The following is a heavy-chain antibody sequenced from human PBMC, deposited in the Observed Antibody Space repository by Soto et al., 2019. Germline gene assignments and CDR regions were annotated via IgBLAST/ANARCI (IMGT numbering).Heavy chain of an antibody. CDR1: GYTFTSYG. CDR3: ARTCGGDCYWNWVDP. Sequence: SVKVSCKASGYTFTSYGISWVRQAPGQGLEWMGWISAYNGNTNYAQKLQGRVTMTTDTSTSTAYMELRSLRSDDTAVYYCARTCGGDCYWNWVDPWGHGTLVTVSS. J-gene: IGHJ5*02. D-gene: IGHD2-21*02. V-gene: IGHV1-18*04. CDR2: ISAYNGNT.